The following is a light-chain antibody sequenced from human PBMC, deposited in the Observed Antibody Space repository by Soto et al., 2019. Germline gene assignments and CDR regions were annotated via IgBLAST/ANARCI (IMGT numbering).Light chain of an antibody. V-gene: IGKV3-15*01. J-gene: IGKJ4*01. CDR1: QSVSSN. CDR2: GAS. CDR3: QQYNNCPPVT. Sequence: EIVMTQSPATLSVSPGERATLSCRASQSVSSNLDWYQQKPGKAPKLLIYGASTRSTGIPARFSGSGSGTAFILTISSLQSEDFVVYYCQQYNNCPPVTFGGGTKVEIK.